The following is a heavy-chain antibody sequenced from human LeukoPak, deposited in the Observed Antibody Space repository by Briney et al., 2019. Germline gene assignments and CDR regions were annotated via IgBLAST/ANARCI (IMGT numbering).Heavy chain of an antibody. CDR2: ISSGSSYI. D-gene: IGHD3-10*02. J-gene: IGHJ6*04. V-gene: IGHV3-21*01. CDR1: GFTFSTYT. CDR3: AELGITMIGGV. Sequence: GGSLRLSCAASGFTFSTYTMNWVRQAPGKGLEWVLSISSGSSYIYYADSVKGRFTISRDNAMNSLYLQMNSLRAEDTAVYYCAELGITMIGGVWGKGTTVTISS.